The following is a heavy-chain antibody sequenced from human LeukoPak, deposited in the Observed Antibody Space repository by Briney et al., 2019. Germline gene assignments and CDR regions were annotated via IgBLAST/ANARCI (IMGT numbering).Heavy chain of an antibody. D-gene: IGHD1-26*01. CDR3: ARDRELLRVYPLSSIDY. Sequence: ASVKVSCKASGYTFTSYGISWVRQAPGQGLEWMGWISAYNGNTNYAQKLQGRVTMTTDTSTSTAYMELRSLRSDDTAVYYCARDRELLRVYPLSSIDYWGQGTLVTVSS. CDR2: ISAYNGNT. J-gene: IGHJ4*02. V-gene: IGHV1-18*01. CDR1: GYTFTSYG.